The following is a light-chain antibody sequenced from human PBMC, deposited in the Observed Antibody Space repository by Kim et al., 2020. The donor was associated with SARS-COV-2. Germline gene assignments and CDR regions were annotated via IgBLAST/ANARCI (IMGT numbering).Light chain of an antibody. CDR3: NSRDSSGNHLV. J-gene: IGLJ3*02. CDR1: SLRSYY. Sequence: SSELTQDPAVSVALGQTVRITCQGDSLRSYYASWYQQKPGQAPVLVIYSKNNRPSGIPDRFSGSSSGNTASLTITGAQAEDEADYYCNSRDSSGNHLVFGGGTQLTAL. V-gene: IGLV3-19*01. CDR2: SKN.